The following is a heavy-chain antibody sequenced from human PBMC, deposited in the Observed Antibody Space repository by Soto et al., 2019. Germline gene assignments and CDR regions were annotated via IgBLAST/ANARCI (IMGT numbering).Heavy chain of an antibody. CDR3: AHDILTGYYKGEDD. CDR2: INDVGTT. J-gene: IGHJ4*02. CDR1: NRPLTGYH. Sequence: QVQLQQWGAGLLKPSETLSLTCAVSNRPLTGYHWSWIRQPPGKGLEWIGEINDVGTTKYNPSLRSRVTMSVDTSKNQFSLRLTSVTAADTAVYYCAHDILTGYYKGEDDWGQGTLVTVSS. D-gene: IGHD3-9*01. V-gene: IGHV4-34*01.